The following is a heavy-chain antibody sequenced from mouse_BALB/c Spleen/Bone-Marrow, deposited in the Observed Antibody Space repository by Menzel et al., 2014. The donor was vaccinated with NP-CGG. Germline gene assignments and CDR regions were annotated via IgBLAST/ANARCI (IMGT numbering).Heavy chain of an antibody. CDR3: ARLNYYGSLFV. D-gene: IGHD1-1*01. J-gene: IGHJ1*01. CDR2: INPDSSTI. Sequence: EVQLQQSGGGLVQPGGSLKLSCAASGFDFSRYWMSWVRQAPGKGLEWIGEINPDSSTINYMPSLKDKFIISRDNAKNTLYLQMSKVRSEDAALYYCARLNYYGSLFVWGAGTTVTVSS. V-gene: IGHV4-1*02. CDR1: GFDFSRYW.